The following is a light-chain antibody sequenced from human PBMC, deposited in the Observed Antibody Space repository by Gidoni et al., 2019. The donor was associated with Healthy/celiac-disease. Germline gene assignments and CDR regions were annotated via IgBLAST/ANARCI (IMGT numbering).Light chain of an antibody. Sequence: EIVMTQSPDSLAVSLGARATINCKSSQSVLYSSNNKNYLAWYQQKPGQPPKLLIYWASTRESGVPDRFSGSGSGTDFTLTISSLQAEDVAVYYCQQYYSTLPYTFGQGTKLEIK. CDR1: QSVLYSSNNKNY. J-gene: IGKJ2*01. V-gene: IGKV4-1*01. CDR3: QQYYSTLPYT. CDR2: WAS.